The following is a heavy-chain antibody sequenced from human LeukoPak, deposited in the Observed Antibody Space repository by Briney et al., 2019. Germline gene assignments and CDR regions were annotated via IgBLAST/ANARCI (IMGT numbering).Heavy chain of an antibody. J-gene: IGHJ4*02. V-gene: IGHV3-7*02. Sequence: GGSLRLSCAASGFTFSRYWMSWVRQAPGKGLEWVANMKQDGSEKYYVDSVKGRFAISRDNAKNLLYLQMNSLRAEDTAVYYCASLHLAYNWKDYWGQGILVTVSS. CDR3: ASLHLAYNWKDY. D-gene: IGHD1-20*01. CDR1: GFTFSRYW. CDR2: MKQDGSEK.